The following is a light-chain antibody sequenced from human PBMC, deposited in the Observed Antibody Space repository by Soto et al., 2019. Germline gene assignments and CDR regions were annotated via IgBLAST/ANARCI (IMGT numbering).Light chain of an antibody. CDR3: QQYNNWLYT. J-gene: IGKJ2*01. CDR2: GAS. CDR1: QSVRSN. V-gene: IGKV3-15*01. Sequence: EIVMTQSPATLSVSPGERATLSSRASQSVRSNLAWYQQKPGQAPRLLIYGASTRATGIPARFSGSGSGTEFTLTISSLQSEDFAVYYCQQYNNWLYTFGQGTKLEIK.